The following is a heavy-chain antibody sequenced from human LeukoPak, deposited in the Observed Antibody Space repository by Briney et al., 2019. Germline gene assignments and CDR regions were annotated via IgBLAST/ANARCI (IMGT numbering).Heavy chain of an antibody. J-gene: IGHJ5*02. CDR2: ISSSGSTI. CDR3: ARSTPDFWSGYSANWFDP. D-gene: IGHD3-3*01. V-gene: IGHV3-48*03. CDR1: GFTFSSYE. Sequence: GGSLRLSCAASGFTFSSYEMNWVRQAPGKGLEWVSYISSSGSTIYYADSVKGRFTISRDNAKNSLYLQMNSLRAEDTAVYYCARSTPDFWSGYSANWFDPWGQGTLVTVSS.